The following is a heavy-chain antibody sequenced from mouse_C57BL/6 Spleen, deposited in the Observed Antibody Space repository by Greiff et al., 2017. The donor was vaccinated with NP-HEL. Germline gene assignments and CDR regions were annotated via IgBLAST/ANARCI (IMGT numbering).Heavy chain of an antibody. Sequence: QGPLPGSGPGLVAPSQSLFITFTVSRVSFNSSGVNLGRQPPGKGPGWLVVIWSDGSTTYNSALKSRLSISKDNSKSQVFLKMNSLQTDDTAMYYCARHGQGAWFAYWGQGTLVTVSA. J-gene: IGHJ3*01. CDR2: IWSDGST. V-gene: IGHV2-6-1*01. CDR1: RVSFNSSG. CDR3: ARHGQGAWFAY. D-gene: IGHD3-3*01.